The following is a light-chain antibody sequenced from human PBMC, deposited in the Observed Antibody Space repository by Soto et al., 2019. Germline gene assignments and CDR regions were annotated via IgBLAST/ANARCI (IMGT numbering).Light chain of an antibody. CDR1: QSVSSN. Sequence: EIVMTQSPATLAVSPGERAALSCRASQSVSSNFAWYQQKPGQAPRLLIYGASSRATGTPARFSGSGSGTEFTLTISSLQSEDFALYYCQQYNNWPYTFGLRTKLEMK. CDR3: QQYNNWPYT. J-gene: IGKJ2*01. V-gene: IGKV3-15*01. CDR2: GAS.